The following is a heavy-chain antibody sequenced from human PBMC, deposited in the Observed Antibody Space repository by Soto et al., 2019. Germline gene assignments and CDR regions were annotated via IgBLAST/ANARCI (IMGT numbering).Heavy chain of an antibody. CDR3: ARLRIATNNYKWFDP. CDR2: IYVTGAV. Sequence: SVTLSLTCSVSGAALNSGNYYWSWIRQVPGKGLEWIGHIYVTGAVDYNPSLRDRITISQDTSERQFSLNLRLVTAADTAVYYCARLRIATNNYKWFDPWGQGTLVTVSS. J-gene: IGHJ5*02. D-gene: IGHD2-21*01. CDR1: GAALNSGNYY. V-gene: IGHV4-31*03.